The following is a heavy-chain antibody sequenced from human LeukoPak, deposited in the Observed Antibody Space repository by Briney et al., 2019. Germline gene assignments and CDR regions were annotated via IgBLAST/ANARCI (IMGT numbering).Heavy chain of an antibody. CDR2: IYYSGST. Sequence: PSETLSLTCTVSGGSISSYYWSWIRQPPGKGLEWLGYIYYSGSTNYNPSLKSRVTISVDTSKNQFSLKLSSVTAADTAVYYCARYCGGDCYSGSFDYWGQGTLVTVSS. CDR1: GGSISSYY. V-gene: IGHV4-59*01. D-gene: IGHD2-21*02. CDR3: ARYCGGDCYSGSFDY. J-gene: IGHJ4*02.